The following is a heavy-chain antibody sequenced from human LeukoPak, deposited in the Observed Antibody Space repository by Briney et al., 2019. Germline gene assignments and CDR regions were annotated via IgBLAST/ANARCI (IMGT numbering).Heavy chain of an antibody. CDR1: GFTFSSYS. J-gene: IGHJ6*03. Sequence: GGSLRLSCAASGFTFSSYSMNWIRQAPGKGLEWVSYISSSGSTIYYADSVKGRFTISRDNAKNSLYLQMNSLRAEDTAVYYCARAEHSSSWYYYYYMDVWGKGTTVTISS. CDR2: ISSSGSTI. V-gene: IGHV3-48*04. CDR3: ARAEHSSSWYYYYYMDV. D-gene: IGHD6-13*01.